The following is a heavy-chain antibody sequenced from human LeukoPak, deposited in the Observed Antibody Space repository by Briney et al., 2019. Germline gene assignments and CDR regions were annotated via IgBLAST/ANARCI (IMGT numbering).Heavy chain of an antibody. CDR2: ITSSSTYI. CDR1: LFTFSTYS. CDR3: ARTPESNGYFPWYFDY. V-gene: IGHV3-21*01. J-gene: IGHJ4*02. Sequence: GGSLRLSCAASLFTFSTYSMNWVRQAPGKGLEWVSSITSSSTYIYYADSVKGRFTISRDNAKNSLYLQMNSLRAEDTAVYYCARTPESNGYFPWYFDYRGQGTLVTVSS. D-gene: IGHD3-22*01.